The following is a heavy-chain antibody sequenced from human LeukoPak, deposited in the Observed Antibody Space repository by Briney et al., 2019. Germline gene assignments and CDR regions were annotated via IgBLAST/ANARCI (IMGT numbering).Heavy chain of an antibody. J-gene: IGHJ4*02. CDR3: ARRSGYDFFDY. Sequence: GGSLRLSCAASGFTFSNYWMTWVRQAPGKGLEWVANIKQDGSEKYYVDSVKGRFTISRDDAKNSLYLQMSSLRAEDTAVYYCARRSGYDFFDYWGQGTLVTVSS. D-gene: IGHD5-12*01. V-gene: IGHV3-7*01. CDR2: IKQDGSEK. CDR1: GFTFSNYW.